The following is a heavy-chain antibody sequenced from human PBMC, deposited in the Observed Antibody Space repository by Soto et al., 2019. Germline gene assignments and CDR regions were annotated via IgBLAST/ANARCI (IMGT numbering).Heavy chain of an antibody. CDR2: IYPTDGGT. V-gene: IGHV1-2*02. CDR1: GYTFTNYY. J-gene: IGHJ4*02. CDR3: ARDKERTYYYDSSGYYYFDY. D-gene: IGHD3-22*01. Sequence: QVQLVQSGAEVKKPGASVKVSCKASGYTFTNYYIYWVRQAPGQGLEWMGWIYPTDGGTNYAQKFQGRVTMTRDTSISTAYMELSRLRSDDTAVYFCARDKERTYYYDSSGYYYFDYWGQGTLVTVSS.